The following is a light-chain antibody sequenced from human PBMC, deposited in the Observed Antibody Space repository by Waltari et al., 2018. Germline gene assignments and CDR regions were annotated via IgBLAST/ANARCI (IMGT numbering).Light chain of an antibody. CDR2: DVS. V-gene: IGLV2-14*03. Sequence: QSALTQPASVSGSPGQSITISCTGTSSAAGGYNYVSWYQQHPGKAPKLMIYDVSNRPSGVSNRFSGSKSGNTASLTISGLQAEDEADYYCSSYTSSSTRVFGTGTKVTVL. J-gene: IGLJ1*01. CDR3: SSYTSSSTRV. CDR1: SSAAGGYNY.